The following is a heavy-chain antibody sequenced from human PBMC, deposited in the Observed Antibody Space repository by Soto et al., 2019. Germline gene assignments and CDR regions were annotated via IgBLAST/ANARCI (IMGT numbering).Heavy chain of an antibody. CDR2: IYHSGST. V-gene: IGHV4-30-2*01. Sequence: SETLSLTCAVSGGSISSGGYSWSWIRQPPGKGLEWIGYIYHSGSTYYNPSLKSRVTISVDRSKNQFSLKLSSVTAADTAVYYCARHLVGHTVLALDYWGQGTLVTVSS. CDR3: ARHLVGHTVLALDY. CDR1: GGSISSGGYS. J-gene: IGHJ4*02. D-gene: IGHD1-26*01.